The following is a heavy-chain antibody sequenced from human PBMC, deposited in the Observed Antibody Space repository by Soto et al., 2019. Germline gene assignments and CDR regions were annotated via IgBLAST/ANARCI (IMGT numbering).Heavy chain of an antibody. CDR1: GGSISSGDSY. CDR2: IYYSGSA. D-gene: IGHD3-10*01. V-gene: IGHV4-31*03. CDR3: ARTIYYGSGTSDY. Sequence: PSETLSLTCTVSGGSISSGDSYWTWIRQHPGTGLEWIGYIYYSGSAYYNPSLKSRVTISVDTSRSQFSLKLSSVTAADTAVYYCARTIYYGSGTSDYWGQGTLVTVSS. J-gene: IGHJ4*02.